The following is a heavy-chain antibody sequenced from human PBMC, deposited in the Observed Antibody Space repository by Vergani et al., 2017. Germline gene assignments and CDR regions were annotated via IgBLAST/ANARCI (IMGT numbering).Heavy chain of an antibody. CDR2: IYNSGNG. D-gene: IGHD3-16*01. CDR3: ASGKYYSDSTSHFRGRYFDV. Sequence: QLQLQESGPGLVKASETLSLTCTVSGDSIISRNYYWGWIRQPPGKGLEWIGSIYNSGNGDSSSSLKSRVTISADTSKNQFSLRLTSVTAADTAVYYCASGKYYSDSTSHFRGRYFDVWGRGTLVTV. J-gene: IGHJ2*01. V-gene: IGHV4-39*01. CDR1: GDSIISRNYY.